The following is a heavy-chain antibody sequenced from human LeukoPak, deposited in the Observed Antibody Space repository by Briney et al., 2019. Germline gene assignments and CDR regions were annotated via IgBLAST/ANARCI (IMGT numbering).Heavy chain of an antibody. D-gene: IGHD2-15*01. CDR2: INPDSGGT. CDR1: GYTFTSYG. J-gene: IGHJ4*02. V-gene: IGHV1-2*02. Sequence: GASVKVSCKASGYTFTSYGISWVRQAPGQGLEWMGWINPDSGGTFFKQKFQGRVTMTRDTSINTVDMELSRLTSDDTAVYYCARESPRGGEYYFDYWGQGTLVTVSS. CDR3: ARESPRGGEYYFDY.